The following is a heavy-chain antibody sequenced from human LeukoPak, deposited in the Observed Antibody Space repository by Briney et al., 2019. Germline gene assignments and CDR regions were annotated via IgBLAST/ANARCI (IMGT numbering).Heavy chain of an antibody. CDR1: GYTFTSYG. V-gene: IGHV1-2*02. Sequence: ASVKVSCKAFGYTFTSYGISWVRQAPGQGLEWMGWINPNSGGTNYAQKFQGRVTMTRDTSISTAYMELSRLRSEDTAVYYCARGPGDYYMDVWGKGTTVTVSS. CDR3: ARGPGDYYMDV. CDR2: INPNSGGT. J-gene: IGHJ6*03.